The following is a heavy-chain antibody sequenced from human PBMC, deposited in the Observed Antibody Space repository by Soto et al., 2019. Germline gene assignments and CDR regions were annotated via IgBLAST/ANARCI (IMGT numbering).Heavy chain of an antibody. J-gene: IGHJ6*03. CDR1: GFTFSSYS. D-gene: IGHD2-2*01. CDR2: ISSGSSTI. V-gene: IGHV3-48*01. CDR3: TRSAYMDV. Sequence: GGSLRLSCAASGFTFSSYSMNWVRPAPGKGLEWVSYISSGSSTIYYADSVKGRFTISRDNAKNSLYLQMDSLRAEDTAVYYATRSAYMDVWGTGTTVTVSS.